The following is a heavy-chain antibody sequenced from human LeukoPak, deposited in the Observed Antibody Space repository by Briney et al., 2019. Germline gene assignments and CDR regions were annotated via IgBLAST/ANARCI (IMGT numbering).Heavy chain of an antibody. D-gene: IGHD5-24*01. CDR1: GFPFSSYW. Sequence: GGSLRLSCAASGFPFSSYWMSWVRQTPQKGLEWVASIKVDGSEKFYVDSVKGRFTISRDNAQSSLSLQMNSLRVEDTAIYYCVRRRWLQPEFDYWGQGTLVTV. J-gene: IGHJ4*02. V-gene: IGHV3-7*01. CDR3: VRRRWLQPEFDY. CDR2: IKVDGSEK.